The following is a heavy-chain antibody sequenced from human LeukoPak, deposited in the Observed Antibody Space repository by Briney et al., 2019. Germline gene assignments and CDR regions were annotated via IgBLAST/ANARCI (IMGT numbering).Heavy chain of an antibody. CDR2: IIPIFGTA. D-gene: IGHD6-19*01. CDR3: ARDWSQWLVGRIAYLNWFDP. Sequence: SVKVSCKASGGTFSSYAISWVRQAPGQGLEWMGGIIPIFGTANYAQKFQGRVTITTDESTSTAYMELSSLRSEDTAVYYCARDWSQWLVGRIAYLNWFDPWGRGTLVTVSS. V-gene: IGHV1-69*05. J-gene: IGHJ5*02. CDR1: GGTFSSYA.